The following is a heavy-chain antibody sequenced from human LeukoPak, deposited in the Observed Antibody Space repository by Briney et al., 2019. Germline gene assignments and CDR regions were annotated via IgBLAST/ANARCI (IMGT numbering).Heavy chain of an antibody. J-gene: IGHJ4*02. D-gene: IGHD1-26*01. CDR1: GDSVASNSAA. V-gene: IGHV6-1*01. CDR3: ARGVSYSFDY. Sequence: PSQTLSLTCAISGDSVASNSAAWNWIRQSPSRGLEWLGSTYHRSKWYNDYALSVIGRISVNPDTPKNQFSLQLNSVTPEDTAVYYCARGVSYSFDYWGQGTLVTVSS. CDR2: TYHRSKWYN.